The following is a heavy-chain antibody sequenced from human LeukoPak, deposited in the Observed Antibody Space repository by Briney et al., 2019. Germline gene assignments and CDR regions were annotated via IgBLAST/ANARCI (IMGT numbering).Heavy chain of an antibody. D-gene: IGHD4-23*01. CDR1: GFTFSSYA. Sequence: GGSLRPSCAASGFTFSSYAMTWVRQAPGKGLEWVSSISVNGGTTYYADSVKGRFTISRDSSKNTLYLQMNSLRAEDTAVYYCVKGGGNVRRYFEYWGQGTLVTVSS. CDR2: ISVNGGTT. V-gene: IGHV3-23*01. CDR3: VKGGGNVRRYFEY. J-gene: IGHJ4*02.